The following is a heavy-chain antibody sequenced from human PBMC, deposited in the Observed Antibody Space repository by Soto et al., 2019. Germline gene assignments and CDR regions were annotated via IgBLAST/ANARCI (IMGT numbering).Heavy chain of an antibody. CDR2: ISSSGSTI. CDR3: ARDRRVGYYGSGSYPLYDY. Sequence: WGSLRLSCAASGFTFIDYYIILIGQAALKWLEWVSYISSSGSTIYYADSVKGRFTISRDNAKNSLYLQMNSLRAEDTAVYYCARDRRVGYYGSGSYPLYDYWGQGTLVTVSS. J-gene: IGHJ4*02. V-gene: IGHV3-11*01. CDR1: GFTFIDYY. D-gene: IGHD3-10*01.